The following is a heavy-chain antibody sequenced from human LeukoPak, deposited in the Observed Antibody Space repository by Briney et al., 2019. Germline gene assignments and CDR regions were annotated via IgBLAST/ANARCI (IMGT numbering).Heavy chain of an antibody. CDR3: ARAVLYYYYGMDV. CDR1: GFTFSSYE. Sequence: GGSLRLSRAASGFTFSSYEMNWVRQAPGKGLEWVSYISSSGGTIYYADSVKGRFTISRDNAKNSLYLQMNSLRAEDTAVYYCARAVLYYYYGMDVWGQGTTVTVSS. CDR2: ISSSGGTI. J-gene: IGHJ6*02. V-gene: IGHV3-48*03.